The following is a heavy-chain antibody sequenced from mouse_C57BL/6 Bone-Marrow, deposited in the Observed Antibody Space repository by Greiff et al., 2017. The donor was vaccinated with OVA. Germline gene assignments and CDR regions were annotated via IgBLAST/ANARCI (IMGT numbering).Heavy chain of an antibody. CDR1: GYSITSGYY. J-gene: IGHJ3*01. Sequence: EVQLQESGPGLVKPSQSLSLTCSVTGYSITSGYYWNWIRQFPGNKLEWMGYISYDGSNNYNPSLKNRISITRDTSKNQFFLKLNSVTTEDTATYYCARDGNYGTYWGQGTLVTVSA. D-gene: IGHD2-1*01. CDR3: ARDGNYGTY. CDR2: ISYDGSN. V-gene: IGHV3-6*01.